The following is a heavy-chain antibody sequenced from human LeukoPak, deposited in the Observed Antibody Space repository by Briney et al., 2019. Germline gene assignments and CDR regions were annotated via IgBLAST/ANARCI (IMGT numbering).Heavy chain of an antibody. CDR3: ARGSERKYQLPNARWFDP. J-gene: IGHJ5*02. Sequence: SETLSLTCAVYGGSFSGYYWSWIRQPPGKGLEWIGEINHSGSTNYNPSLKSRVTISVDTSKNQFSLKLSSVTAADTAVYYCARGSERKYQLPNARWFDPWGQGTLVTVSS. V-gene: IGHV4-34*01. CDR1: GGSFSGYY. CDR2: INHSGST. D-gene: IGHD2-2*01.